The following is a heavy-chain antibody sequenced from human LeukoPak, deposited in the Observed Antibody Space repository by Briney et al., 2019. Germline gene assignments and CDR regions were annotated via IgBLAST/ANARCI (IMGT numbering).Heavy chain of an antibody. V-gene: IGHV3-9*01. CDR3: AKDADYGDYGGRNGYYYGMDV. D-gene: IGHD4-17*01. J-gene: IGHJ6*02. CDR1: GFTFSSYS. CDR2: ISWNSGSI. Sequence: GGSLRLSCAASGFTFSSYSMNWVRQAPGKGLEWVSGISWNSGSIGYADSVKGRFTISRDNAKNSLYLQMNSLRAEDTALYYCAKDADYGDYGGRNGYYYGMDVWGQGTTVTVSS.